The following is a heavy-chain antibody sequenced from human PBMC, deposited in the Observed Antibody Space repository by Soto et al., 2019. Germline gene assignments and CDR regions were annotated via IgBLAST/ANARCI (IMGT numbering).Heavy chain of an antibody. D-gene: IGHD1-1*01. Sequence: QLVESGGGVVQPGRSLRLSCAASGFSFNKSSMHWVRQVPGEGLEWVAVISFDGSHKYYADSVKGRFTISRDNSKNTLYLQINSLSGEDTAVYYCARDETTVAPFDYWGQGTLVTVSS. CDR1: GFSFNKSS. J-gene: IGHJ4*02. CDR2: ISFDGSHK. CDR3: ARDETTVAPFDY. V-gene: IGHV3-30-3*01.